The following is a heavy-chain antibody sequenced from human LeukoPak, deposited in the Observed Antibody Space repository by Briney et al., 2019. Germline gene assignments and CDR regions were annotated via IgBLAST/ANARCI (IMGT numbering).Heavy chain of an antibody. CDR1: GDSISNTLFY. V-gene: IGHV4-39*02. CDR2: VYFNGAT. J-gene: IGHJ4*02. D-gene: IGHD1-1*01. Sequence: PSGTLSLTCAFSGDSISNTLFYWGWIRQPPGKGLEWIGSVYFNGATSYSPSLKSRVTILIDTSKSHFSLNLRSVSAADTAVYYCARGPVRARYYFGFWGQGTLVTVSS. CDR3: ARGPVRARYYFGF.